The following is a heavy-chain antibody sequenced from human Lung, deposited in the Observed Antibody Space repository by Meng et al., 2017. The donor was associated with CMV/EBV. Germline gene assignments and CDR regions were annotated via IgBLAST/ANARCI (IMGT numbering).Heavy chain of an antibody. CDR3: CRVDESGYPAFGI. D-gene: IGHD5-12*01. Sequence: GGSLRLSCAASGFSFSKYCMHWVRQIPGKGVEWVAAIWYDDSKKYYTNFVRGRFTISSRDSRDTLGLEMNNLRVEDTAIYYGCRVDESGYPAFGIWGQGTLVTVSS. V-gene: IGHV3-33*03. CDR1: GFSFSKYC. CDR2: IWYDDSKK. J-gene: IGHJ3*02.